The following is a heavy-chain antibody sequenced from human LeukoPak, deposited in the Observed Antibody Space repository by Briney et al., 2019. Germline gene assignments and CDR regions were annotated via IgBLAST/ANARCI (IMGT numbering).Heavy chain of an antibody. J-gene: IGHJ5*02. Sequence: GASVKVSCKASGGTFSSYAISWVRRAPGQGLEWMGGIIPIFGTANYAQKFQGRVPLTTNESTSNAYMELSSLRSEDTAVYYCASYGREQLNWFDPWGQGTLVPVSS. V-gene: IGHV1-69*05. CDR2: IIPIFGTA. D-gene: IGHD6-13*01. CDR1: GGTFSSYA. CDR3: ASYGREQLNWFDP.